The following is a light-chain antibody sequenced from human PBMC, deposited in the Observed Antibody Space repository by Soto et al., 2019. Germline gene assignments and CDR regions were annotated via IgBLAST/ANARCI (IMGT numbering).Light chain of an antibody. J-gene: IGKJ1*01. V-gene: IGKV1-39*01. CDR3: QQTFITHRT. Sequence: KTHTQSSLSASVGEGGSITWRATQNIRTYLNWYLHTPGKAPKLLIFDATTLQSGVPSRFSGRGSGTDFTLTIRGLQAEEFASYHCQQTFITHRTFGQGTKVDI. CDR1: QNIRTY. CDR2: DAT.